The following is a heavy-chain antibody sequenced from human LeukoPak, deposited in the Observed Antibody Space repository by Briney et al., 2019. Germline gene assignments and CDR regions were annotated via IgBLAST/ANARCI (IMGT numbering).Heavy chain of an antibody. V-gene: IGHV3-23*01. CDR2: ISPGGETP. CDR1: GFTFKNYG. J-gene: IGHJ4*02. Sequence: GGTLRLPCAASGFTFKNYGMNWVRQAPGKGLEWVSGISPGGETPYYADSVRGRFTISRDNSKNTMYLQMNSLRVEDTAVYYCAQDRAWIEFYFWGQGTLVTVSS. D-gene: IGHD5-12*01. CDR3: AQDRAWIEFYF.